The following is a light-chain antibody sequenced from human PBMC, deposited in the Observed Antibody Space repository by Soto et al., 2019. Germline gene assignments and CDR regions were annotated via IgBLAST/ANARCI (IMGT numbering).Light chain of an antibody. CDR1: MRDVGAYNL. J-gene: IGLJ1*01. CDR3: CSYAGYNTYV. Sequence: QSALTQPASVSGSPGQSITISCAGTMRDVGAYNLVSWYQQHPGRAPQLIIYEGTKRPSGVSNRFSGSTSGNTASLTISGLQADDQTDYYCCSYAGYNTYVFGTGTKLTVL. V-gene: IGLV2-23*01. CDR2: EGT.